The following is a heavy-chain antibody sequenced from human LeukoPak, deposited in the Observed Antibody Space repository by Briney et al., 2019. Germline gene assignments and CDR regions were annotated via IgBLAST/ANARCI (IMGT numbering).Heavy chain of an antibody. D-gene: IGHD1-26*01. V-gene: IGHV3-21*04. J-gene: IGHJ3*02. CDR1: GFTFSSYS. CDR3: AKLWSVGGLGAFDI. Sequence: HPGGSLRLSCAASGFTFSSYSMNWVRRAPGKGLEWVSSISSSSSYIYYADSVKGRFTISRDNAKSSLYLQMNSLRAEDTALYYCAKLWSVGGLGAFDIWGQGIMVTVSS. CDR2: ISSSSSYI.